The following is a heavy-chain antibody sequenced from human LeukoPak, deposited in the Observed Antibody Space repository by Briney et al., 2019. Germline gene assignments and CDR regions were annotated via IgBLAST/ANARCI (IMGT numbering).Heavy chain of an antibody. CDR1: GGSFSGYY. Sequence: SETLSLTCAVYGGSFSGYYWSWIRQPPGKGLEWIGEINHSGGTNYNPSLKSRVTISVDTSKNQFSLKLSSVTAADTVVYYCAAYNWKMDYWGQGTLVTVSS. V-gene: IGHV4-34*01. CDR2: INHSGGT. CDR3: AAYNWKMDY. D-gene: IGHD1-20*01. J-gene: IGHJ4*02.